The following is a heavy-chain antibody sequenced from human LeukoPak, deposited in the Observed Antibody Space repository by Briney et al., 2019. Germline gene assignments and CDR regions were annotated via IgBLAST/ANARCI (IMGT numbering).Heavy chain of an antibody. J-gene: IGHJ4*02. CDR2: IDPKSGGT. CDR1: GYTFTGHY. V-gene: IGHV1-2*02. D-gene: IGHD6-13*01. Sequence: GASVKVSCKASGYTFTGHYMHWVRQAPGQGLEWMGWIDPKSGGTKYAQRFQGRVTMIRDTSINTGYMELSSLTSDDTAVYYCARWRGYSSGWSGPFDDWGQGTLVTVSS. CDR3: ARWRGYSSGWSGPFDD.